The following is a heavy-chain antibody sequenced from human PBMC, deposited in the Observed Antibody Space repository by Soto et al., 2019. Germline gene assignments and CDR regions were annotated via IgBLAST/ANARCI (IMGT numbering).Heavy chain of an antibody. J-gene: IGHJ4*02. V-gene: IGHV3-23*01. CDR1: GFAFNTYG. CDR3: AKAPGSYYGDF. CDR2: ISGSGGST. Sequence: VQLLESGGGLVQPGGSLRLSCAASGFAFNTYGMSWVRQAPGKGLEWVSAISGSGGSTYYADSVKGRFTISRDNSKNTLYLQMNSLRAEDTAVYYCAKAPGSYYGDFWGQGALVTVSS. D-gene: IGHD4-4*01.